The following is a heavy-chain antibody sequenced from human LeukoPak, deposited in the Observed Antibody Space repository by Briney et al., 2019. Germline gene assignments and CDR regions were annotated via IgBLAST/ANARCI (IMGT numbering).Heavy chain of an antibody. D-gene: IGHD1-26*01. CDR1: GGSISSGGYY. CDR3: ASGSYFNYFDY. J-gene: IGHJ4*02. Sequence: SQTLSLTCTVSGGSISSGGYYWSWIRQHPWKGLAWNGYIYYSGSTYYYSSLKSRVTISVDTSKNQFSLKLSSVTAAGTAVYFCASGSYFNYFDYWGQGALVTVSS. V-gene: IGHV4-31*03. CDR2: IYYSGST.